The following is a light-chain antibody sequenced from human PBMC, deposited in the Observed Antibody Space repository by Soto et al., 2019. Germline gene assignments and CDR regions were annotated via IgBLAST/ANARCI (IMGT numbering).Light chain of an antibody. CDR2: DAS. V-gene: IGKV3-11*01. CDR1: QSVSSD. Sequence: EIVLTQSPATLSLSPGERATLSCRASQSVSSDLAWYQQKPGQAPRLLIYDASNRATGIPSRCSGSRAGTEFIPPISSLEPEDFSVFYCHQRSNCAPTFGEGTKVEIK. J-gene: IGKJ4*01. CDR3: HQRSNCAPT.